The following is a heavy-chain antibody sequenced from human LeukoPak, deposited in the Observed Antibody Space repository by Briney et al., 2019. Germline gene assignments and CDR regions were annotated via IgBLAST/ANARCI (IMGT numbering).Heavy chain of an antibody. D-gene: IGHD6-13*01. J-gene: IGHJ4*02. Sequence: SETLSLTCTVSGASISSYYWSWIRQPPGKGMEWIGFIYYGGSTNYNPSLKSRVTISVDTSKNQFSLRLSSVTAADTAVYYCASPGIVAAGTDRGFDYWGQGTLVTVSS. CDR1: GASISSYY. V-gene: IGHV4-59*01. CDR3: ASPGIVAAGTDRGFDY. CDR2: IYYGGST.